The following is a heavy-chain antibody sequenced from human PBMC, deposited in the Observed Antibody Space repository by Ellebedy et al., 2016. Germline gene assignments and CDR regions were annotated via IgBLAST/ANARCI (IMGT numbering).Heavy chain of an antibody. J-gene: IGHJ6*02. D-gene: IGHD6-13*01. Sequence: GGSLRLSXAASGFTFSSYAMHWVRQAPGKGLEWVAVISYDGSNKYYADSVKGRFTISRDNSKNTLYLQMNSLRAEDTAVYYCARGQQLVRVDGTNYYYYYYGMDVWGQGTTVTVSS. V-gene: IGHV3-30-3*01. CDR3: ARGQQLVRVDGTNYYYYYYGMDV. CDR1: GFTFSSYA. CDR2: ISYDGSNK.